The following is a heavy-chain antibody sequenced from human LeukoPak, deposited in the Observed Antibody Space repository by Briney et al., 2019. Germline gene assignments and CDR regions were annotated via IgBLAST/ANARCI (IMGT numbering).Heavy chain of an antibody. D-gene: IGHD4-17*01. CDR1: GGSMSSYY. V-gene: IGHV4-59*08. CDR2: IYYSGST. J-gene: IGHJ4*02. CDR3: ARFTYGDYLFDY. Sequence: SETLCLTCTVSGGSMSSYYWSWIRQPPGKGLEWIGYIYYSGSTNYNPSLKSRVTISVDTSKNQFSLKLSSVTAADTAVYYCARFTYGDYLFDYWGQGTLVTVSS.